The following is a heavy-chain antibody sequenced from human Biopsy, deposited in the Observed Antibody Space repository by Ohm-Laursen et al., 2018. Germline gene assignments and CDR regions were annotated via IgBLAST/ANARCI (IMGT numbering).Heavy chain of an antibody. J-gene: IGHJ4*02. Sequence: SLRLSCAASGFTFSSYAMNWVRQAPGKGLEWVSGITGSGGSTYYTDSVEGRFTISRDNSKNTLYLQMNSLRADDTAVYYCALAAAQTVTHFDYWGQGTLVTVSS. V-gene: IGHV3-23*01. D-gene: IGHD4-17*01. CDR2: ITGSGGST. CDR3: ALAAAQTVTHFDY. CDR1: GFTFSSYA.